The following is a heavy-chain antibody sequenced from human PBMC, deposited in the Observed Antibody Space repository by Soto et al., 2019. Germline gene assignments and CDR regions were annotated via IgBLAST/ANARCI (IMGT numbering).Heavy chain of an antibody. CDR3: ARGGHNGGEGYFDF. Sequence: PGQSLEISCSTSGYNFRTFWIGGLRQRPGKGLEWMGFIYPDDSETKYSPSFEGQVTMSSDSYRSIAYLQGRSVQALDIGIYYSARGGHNGGEGYFDFWGQGTLVTVS. D-gene: IGHD2-8*01. V-gene: IGHV5-51*01. CDR1: GYNFRTFW. J-gene: IGHJ4*02. CDR2: IYPDDSET.